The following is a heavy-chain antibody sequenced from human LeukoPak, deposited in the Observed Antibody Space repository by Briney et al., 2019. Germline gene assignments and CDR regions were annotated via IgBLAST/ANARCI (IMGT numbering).Heavy chain of an antibody. Sequence: PGGSLRLSCSACGFSFSDYDMNWVRQAPGKGLEWVSAISGRSSHIYYGESVKGRFTISRDNAKNSLYLQMDSLGVEDTAVYYCGRAFPPLRTSSAGDLWGQGTLVIVSS. CDR2: ISGRSSHI. CDR1: GFSFSDYD. D-gene: IGHD3-16*01. V-gene: IGHV3-21*01. J-gene: IGHJ1*01. CDR3: GRAFPPLRTSSAGDL.